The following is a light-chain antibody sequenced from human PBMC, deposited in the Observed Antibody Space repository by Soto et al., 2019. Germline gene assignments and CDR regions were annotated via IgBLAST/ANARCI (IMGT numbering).Light chain of an antibody. CDR3: QQYYSTPFA. CDR1: QTLLYSSNNKNY. J-gene: IGKJ4*01. CDR2: WAS. V-gene: IGKV4-1*01. Sequence: DIVMTQSPDSLAVSLGERATFNCKSSQTLLYSSNNKNYLAWYQQKPGQPPKVIIYWASTRNSGVPDRFSGSGSGTDFSLTISSLQAEDVAVYYCQQYYSTPFAFGGGTKVEIK.